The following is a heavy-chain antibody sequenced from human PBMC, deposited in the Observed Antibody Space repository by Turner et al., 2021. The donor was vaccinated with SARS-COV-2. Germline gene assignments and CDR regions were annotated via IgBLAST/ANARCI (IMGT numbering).Heavy chain of an antibody. J-gene: IGHJ4*02. Sequence: VQQVESGGGVVQPGRSLRLSCAASGFTFSSFTMHWVRQAPGKGLEWVAVRSYDGSDKYYADSVKGRFTISRDNSKNTLYLQMNSLRAEDTAVYYCAREKLAAAGPPFDYWGQGTLVTVSS. CDR1: GFTFSSFT. D-gene: IGHD6-13*01. CDR2: RSYDGSDK. V-gene: IGHV3-30-3*01. CDR3: AREKLAAAGPPFDY.